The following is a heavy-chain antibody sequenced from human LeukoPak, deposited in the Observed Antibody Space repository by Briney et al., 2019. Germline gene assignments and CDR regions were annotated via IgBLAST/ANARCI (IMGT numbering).Heavy chain of an antibody. J-gene: IGHJ4*02. D-gene: IGHD2-21*01. V-gene: IGHV3-7*01. CDR3: ARDLKYIPHY. CDR2: INEDGSGK. CDR1: GLTFSSYW. Sequence: GGSLRLSCAVSGLTFSSYWMSWVRQAPGKGLEWLANINEDGSGKYYKDSVKGRFTVSRDNAKNSLYLQLNSLGAEDTAVYYCARDLKYIPHYLGQGVLVTVSS.